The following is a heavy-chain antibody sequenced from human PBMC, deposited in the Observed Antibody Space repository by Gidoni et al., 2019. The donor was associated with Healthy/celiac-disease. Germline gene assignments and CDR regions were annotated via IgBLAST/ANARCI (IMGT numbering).Heavy chain of an antibody. CDR1: GFTFSSYG. J-gene: IGHJ4*02. CDR2: ISYDGSNK. Sequence: QVQLVESGGGVVQPGRSLRLSCAASGFTFSSYGMHWVRQAPGKGLEWVAVISYDGSNKYYADSVKGRFTISRDNSKNTLYLQMNSLRAEDTAVYYCAKNSGGGNWNDEYIDYWGQGTLVTVSS. CDR3: AKNSGGGNWNDEYIDY. V-gene: IGHV3-30*18. D-gene: IGHD1-20*01.